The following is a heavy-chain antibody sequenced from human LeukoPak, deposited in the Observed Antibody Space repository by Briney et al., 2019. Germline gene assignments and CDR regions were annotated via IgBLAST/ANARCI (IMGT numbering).Heavy chain of an antibody. CDR3: AKDIGYCSGGSCFHFDY. CDR1: GFTFDDYA. CDR2: ISWNSGSI. Sequence: GRSLRLSCAASGFTFDDYAMHWVRQAPGKGLEWVSGISWNSGSIGYADSVKGRFTISRDNAKNSLYLQMNSLRAEDTALYYCAKDIGYCSGGSCFHFDYWGQGTQVTVSS. J-gene: IGHJ4*02. D-gene: IGHD2-15*01. V-gene: IGHV3-9*01.